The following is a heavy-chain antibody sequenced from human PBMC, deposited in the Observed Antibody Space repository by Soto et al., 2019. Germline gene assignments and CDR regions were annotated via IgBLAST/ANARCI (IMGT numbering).Heavy chain of an antibody. CDR2: IIPIFGTA. Sequence: QVQLVQSGAEVKKPGSSVKVSCKASGGTFSSYAISWVRQAPGQGLEWMGGIIPIFGTANYAQKFQGRVTITADESTSTAYMELSRLRSDDTAVYYCARGPFGELFFGYFDYWGQGTLVTVSS. D-gene: IGHD3-10*01. CDR3: ARGPFGELFFGYFDY. J-gene: IGHJ4*02. CDR1: GGTFSSYA. V-gene: IGHV1-69*01.